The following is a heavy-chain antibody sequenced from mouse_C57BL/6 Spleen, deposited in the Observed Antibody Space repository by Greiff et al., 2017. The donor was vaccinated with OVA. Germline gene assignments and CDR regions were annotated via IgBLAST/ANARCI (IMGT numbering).Heavy chain of an antibody. CDR1: GYTFTSYG. Sequence: QVQLQQSGAELARPGASVKLSCKASGYTFTSYGISWVKQRTGQGLEWIGEIYPRSGNTYYNEKFKGKATLTADKSSSTAYMGLRSLTSEDSAVYFCARNYGSSYYFDYWGQGTTLTVSS. V-gene: IGHV1-81*01. D-gene: IGHD1-1*01. CDR3: ARNYGSSYYFDY. CDR2: IYPRSGNT. J-gene: IGHJ2*01.